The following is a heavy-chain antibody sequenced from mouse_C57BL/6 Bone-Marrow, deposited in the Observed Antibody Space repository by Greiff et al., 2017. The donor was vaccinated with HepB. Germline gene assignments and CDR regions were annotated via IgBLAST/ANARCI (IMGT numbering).Heavy chain of an antibody. CDR3: AKEGIPYYFDY. Sequence: QVQLQQPGAELVKPGASVKLSCKASGYPFTSYWMHWVKQRPGQGLEWIGMIHPNSGSTNYNEKFKGKATLTVDKSSSTAYMQLSSLTSEDSAVYYCAKEGIPYYFDYWGQGTTLTVSS. D-gene: IGHD5-1-1*01. V-gene: IGHV1-64*01. J-gene: IGHJ2*01. CDR1: GYPFTSYW. CDR2: IHPNSGST.